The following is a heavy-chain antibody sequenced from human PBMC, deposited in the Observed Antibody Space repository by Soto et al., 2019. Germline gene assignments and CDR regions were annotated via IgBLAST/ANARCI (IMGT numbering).Heavy chain of an antibody. V-gene: IGHV1-3*01. CDR2: INPGNGNT. J-gene: IGHJ6*02. Sequence: QVQLVQSGPEVKKPGASLKVSCKSSGFTFSNHAMHWVRQAPGQRLEWMGWINPGNGNTKYSQRLQDRVTITRDTPASAVYIELRRLKSEDTALYFCARDRTTSTSTSYYGLDVWGPGTTVTVSS. CDR3: ARDRTTSTSTSYYGLDV. CDR1: GFTFSNHA. D-gene: IGHD1-1*01.